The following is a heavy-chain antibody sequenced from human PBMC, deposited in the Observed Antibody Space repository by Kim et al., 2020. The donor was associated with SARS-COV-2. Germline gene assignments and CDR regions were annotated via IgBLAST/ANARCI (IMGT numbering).Heavy chain of an antibody. D-gene: IGHD3-10*01. CDR1: GFTFSSYA. CDR2: ISYDGSNK. J-gene: IGHJ4*01. Sequence: GGSLRLSCAASGFTFSSYAMHWVRQAPGKGLEWVAVISYDGSNKYYADSVKGRFTISRDNSKNTLYLQMNSLRAEDTAVYYCARENAAYYGSGSLNYWG. V-gene: IGHV3-30*04. CDR3: ARENAAYYGSGSLNY.